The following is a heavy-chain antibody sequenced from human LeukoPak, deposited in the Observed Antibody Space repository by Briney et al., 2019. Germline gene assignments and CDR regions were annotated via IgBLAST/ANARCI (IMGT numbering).Heavy chain of an antibody. CDR2: IYHSGST. D-gene: IGHD6-13*01. J-gene: IGHJ4*02. V-gene: IGHV4-38-2*02. Sequence: SETLSLTCTVSGYSISSGYYWGWIRQPPGKGLEWIGSIYHSGSTNYNPSLKSRVTISVDSSKNQFSLKLSSVTAADTAVYYCARGSRNVGSSWYRYWGQGTLVTVSS. CDR1: GYSISSGYY. CDR3: ARGSRNVGSSWYRY.